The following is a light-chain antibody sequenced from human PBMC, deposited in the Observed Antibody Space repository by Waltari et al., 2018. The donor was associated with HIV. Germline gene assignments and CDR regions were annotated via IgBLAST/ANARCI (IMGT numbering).Light chain of an antibody. J-gene: IGLJ3*02. CDR3: QSADSSGTSWV. V-gene: IGLV3-25*03. CDR1: ALPKPY. Sequence: SYELTQPPSVSVSQGQTARITCSGDALPKPYAYWYQQKPGQAPVLVIYKDSERPSGIPERFSGSSSGTTVTLTISGVQAEDEADYYCQSADSSGTSWVFGGGTKLTVL. CDR2: KDS.